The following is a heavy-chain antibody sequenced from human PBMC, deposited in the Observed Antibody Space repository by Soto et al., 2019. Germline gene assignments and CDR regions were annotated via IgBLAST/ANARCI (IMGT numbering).Heavy chain of an antibody. CDR2: ISVSGGST. V-gene: IGHV3-23*01. Sequence: PWGSLTLACAASGVPFCIYAMSWVRTAPGKGLEWVSAISVSGGSTYYADSVKGRFTISRDNSKNTLYLQMNSLRAEDTAVYYCARSGYCDGDCYSGAFDIWGQGTMVTVS. CDR1: GVPFCIYA. J-gene: IGHJ3*02. CDR3: ARSGYCDGDCYSGAFDI. D-gene: IGHD2-21*02.